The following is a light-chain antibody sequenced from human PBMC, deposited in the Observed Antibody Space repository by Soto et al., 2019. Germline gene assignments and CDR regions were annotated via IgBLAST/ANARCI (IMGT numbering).Light chain of an antibody. CDR2: GAS. CDR1: QSLSSN. CDR3: QQYNNWPLT. J-gene: IGKJ4*01. Sequence: EIVMTQSPATLSVSPWERATLSCRASQSLSSNLAWYQQKPGQAPRLLIYGASTRATGIPARFSGSGSGTEFTLTISSLQSEDFTVYYCQQYNNWPLTFGGGTKVDI. V-gene: IGKV3-15*01.